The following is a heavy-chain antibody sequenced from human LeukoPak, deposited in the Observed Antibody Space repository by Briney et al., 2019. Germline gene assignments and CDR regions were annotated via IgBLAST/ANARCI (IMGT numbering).Heavy chain of an antibody. CDR2: IWYDGSNK. D-gene: IGHD3-22*01. CDR1: GFTFCGDG. V-gene: IGHV3-33*01. J-gene: IGHJ4*02. Sequence: GGALRVSCAESGFTFCGDGMHWVREAPGEGLWWVAEIWYDGSNKYYADSVKGRFTISRDNSKNTLYLQMNSLRAEDTAVYYCARAWYDSSGYYYPFFDYWGQGTLVTVSS. CDR3: ARAWYDSSGYYYPFFDY.